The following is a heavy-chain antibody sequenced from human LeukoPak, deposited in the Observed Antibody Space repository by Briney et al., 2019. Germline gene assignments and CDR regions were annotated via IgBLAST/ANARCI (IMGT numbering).Heavy chain of an antibody. J-gene: IGHJ3*02. V-gene: IGHV3-53*01. Sequence: GGSLRLSCAASGFTVSSNFMNWVRLAPGKGLEWVSIIYSGGTTYYADSVQGRFTISRDNSKNTLYLQMNSLRAEDTAVYYCASRWYSSSWSAVDIWGQGTMVTVSS. CDR2: IYSGGTT. CDR3: ASRWYSSSWSAVDI. D-gene: IGHD6-19*01. CDR1: GFTVSSNF.